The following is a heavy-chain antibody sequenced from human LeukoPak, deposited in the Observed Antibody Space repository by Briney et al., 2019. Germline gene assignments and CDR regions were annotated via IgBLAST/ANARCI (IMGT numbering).Heavy chain of an antibody. CDR1: RYSFTSYW. V-gene: IGHV5-10-1*01. J-gene: IGHJ4*02. Sequence: GESLKISCKGSRYSFTSYWISWVRQMPGKGLEWMGRIDPSDSYTNYSPSFQGHVTISADKSISTAYLQWSSLKASDTAMYYCARHGGYYGSGSPRLGYWGQGTLVTVSS. CDR2: IDPSDSYT. CDR3: ARHGGYYGSGSPRLGY. D-gene: IGHD3-10*01.